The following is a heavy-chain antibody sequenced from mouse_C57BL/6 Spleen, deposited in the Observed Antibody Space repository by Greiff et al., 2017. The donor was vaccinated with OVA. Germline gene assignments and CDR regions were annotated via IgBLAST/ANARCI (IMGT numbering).Heavy chain of an antibody. CDR1: GYTFTSYR. CDR2: IYPGSGST. CDR3: AREGAGLRQDYAMGY. Sequence: QVQLQQPGAELVKPGASVKMSCKASGYTFTSYRITWVKQRPGQGLEWIGDIYPGSGSTNYNEKFKGKATLTVDTSSSTAYVQLSSLTSEDSAVYDCAREGAGLRQDYAMGYWGQGTSVTVSS. V-gene: IGHV1-55*01. D-gene: IGHD2-4*01. J-gene: IGHJ4*01.